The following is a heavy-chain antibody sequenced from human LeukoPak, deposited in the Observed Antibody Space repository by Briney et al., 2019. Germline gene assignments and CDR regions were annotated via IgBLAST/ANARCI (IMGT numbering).Heavy chain of an antibody. J-gene: IGHJ4*02. Sequence: GGSLRLSCAASGFTFSSYWMHWVRQAPGKGLVWVSRLDNDGSNTFYADSVKGRFTISRDNAKNTLYLQMNSLRDDDTAVYYCARGITGGSDYWGQGTLVTVSS. CDR3: ARGITGGSDY. V-gene: IGHV3-74*01. D-gene: IGHD1-14*01. CDR2: LDNDGSNT. CDR1: GFTFSSYW.